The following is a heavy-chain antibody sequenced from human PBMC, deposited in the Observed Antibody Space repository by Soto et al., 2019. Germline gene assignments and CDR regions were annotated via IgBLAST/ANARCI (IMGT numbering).Heavy chain of an antibody. Sequence: GASVKVSCKASGGTFSSYAISWVRQAPGQGLEWMGGIIPIFGTANYAQKFQGRVTITADESTSTAYMELSSLRSEDTAVYYCARGGDCSSTSCYTDYYYYYGMDVWGQGTTVTVSS. D-gene: IGHD2-2*02. V-gene: IGHV1-69*13. J-gene: IGHJ6*02. CDR2: IIPIFGTA. CDR1: GGTFSSYA. CDR3: ARGGDCSSTSCYTDYYYYYGMDV.